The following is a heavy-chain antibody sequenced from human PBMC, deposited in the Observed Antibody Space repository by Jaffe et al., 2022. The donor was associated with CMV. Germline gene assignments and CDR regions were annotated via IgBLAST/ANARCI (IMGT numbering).Heavy chain of an antibody. CDR3: AKGRGAFHYGMDV. V-gene: IGHV3-48*02. CDR2: ISSSTSTM. Sequence: EVQVVESGGGLVQPGGSLRLSCAASGFGFSNYDMNWVRQAPGKGLEWVSYISSSTSTMYYADSVKGRFTISRDNVKNSLYLQMNSLRDEDTAVYYCAKGRGAFHYGMDVWGQGTAVTVSS. D-gene: IGHD3-10*01. J-gene: IGHJ6*02. CDR1: GFGFSNYD.